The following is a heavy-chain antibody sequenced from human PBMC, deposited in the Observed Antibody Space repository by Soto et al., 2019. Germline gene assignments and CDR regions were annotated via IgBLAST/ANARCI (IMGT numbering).Heavy chain of an antibody. CDR2: IIPILGIA. V-gene: IGHV1-69*08. CDR1: GGTFSSYT. CDR3: ATDRSSSLVSHYYYMDV. D-gene: IGHD6-13*01. Sequence: QVQLVQSGAEVKKPGSSVKVSCKASGGTFSSYTISWVRQAPGQGLEWMGRIIPILGIANYAQKFQGRVTITADKSTSTAYMELSSLRSEDTAVYYCATDRSSSLVSHYYYMDVWGKGTTVTVSS. J-gene: IGHJ6*03.